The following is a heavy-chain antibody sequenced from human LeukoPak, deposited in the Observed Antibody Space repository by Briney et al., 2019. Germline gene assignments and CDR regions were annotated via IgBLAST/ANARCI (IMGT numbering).Heavy chain of an antibody. D-gene: IGHD6-19*01. CDR3: TRDGESSGWYSAC. CDR2: ISSSGAYI. Sequence: GGSLRLSCAASGFTFSIYSMNWVRQAPGKGLQWVSSISSSGAYIFYADSVQGRFTISRDNAKNSLYLQMNSLRAEDTAVYYCTRDGESSGWYSACWGQGTLVTVSS. J-gene: IGHJ4*02. CDR1: GFTFSIYS. V-gene: IGHV3-21*01.